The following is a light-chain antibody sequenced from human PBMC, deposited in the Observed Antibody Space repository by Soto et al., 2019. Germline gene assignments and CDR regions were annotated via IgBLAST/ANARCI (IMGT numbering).Light chain of an antibody. V-gene: IGKV3-20*01. Sequence: EIVLTQSPGTLSLSPGERATLSCRASQSVGSSFLAWDQQRPGQAPRLLIYDASTRATGIPDRFSGSESGTDFTLTISRLEPEDFAVYYCQQYGISPRTFGQGTKVDIK. J-gene: IGKJ1*01. CDR3: QQYGISPRT. CDR2: DAS. CDR1: QSVGSSF.